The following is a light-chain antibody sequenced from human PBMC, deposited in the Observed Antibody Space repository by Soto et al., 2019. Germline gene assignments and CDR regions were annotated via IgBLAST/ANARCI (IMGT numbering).Light chain of an antibody. CDR3: LQDYHYPLT. Sequence: IQMTQSPSSLSASVRDRVSINCRARQSISRYLHWYQQKPGEAPKVLIYAAYSLQSGVPSRLSGSGSGTDFTLTISSLQPEDFATYYCLQDYHYPLTFGGGTKVDIK. CDR2: AAY. J-gene: IGKJ4*01. CDR1: QSISRY. V-gene: IGKV1-6*01.